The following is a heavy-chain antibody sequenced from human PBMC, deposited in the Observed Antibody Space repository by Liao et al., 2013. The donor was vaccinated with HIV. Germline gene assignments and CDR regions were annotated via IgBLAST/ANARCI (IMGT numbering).Heavy chain of an antibody. J-gene: IGHJ4*02. Sequence: QVQLQQWGSGLLKPSETLSLTCAVYGGSFSGYYWTWIRQPPGKGLEWIGEINHTGSTNYNPSLKSRVTISVDTSKNQFSLKLSSVTAADTAVYYCARGGRNHNFDYWGQGTLVTVSS. D-gene: IGHD1-14*01. V-gene: IGHV4-34*01. CDR1: GGSFSGYY. CDR3: ARGGRNHNFDY. CDR2: INHTGST.